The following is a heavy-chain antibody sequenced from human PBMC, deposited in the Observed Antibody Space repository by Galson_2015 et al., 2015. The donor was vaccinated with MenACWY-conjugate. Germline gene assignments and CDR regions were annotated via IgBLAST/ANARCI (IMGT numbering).Heavy chain of an antibody. Sequence: SLRLSCAASGFTFRRFGMHWARQAPGKGLEWMAVISYDGSNESYADSVKGRFTISRDNSKHTLYLQMNSLRADDTAVYYCAKDWSVPYSTISYYFYMDVWGKGTTVTVSS. V-gene: IGHV3-30*18. J-gene: IGHJ6*03. CDR1: GFTFRRFG. D-gene: IGHD6-13*01. CDR3: AKDWSVPYSTISYYFYMDV. CDR2: ISYDGSNE.